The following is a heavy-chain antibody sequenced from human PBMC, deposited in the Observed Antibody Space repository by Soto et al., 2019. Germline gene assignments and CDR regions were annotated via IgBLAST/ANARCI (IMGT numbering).Heavy chain of an antibody. CDR3: ARNYFGSGSYYKRNWFDP. CDR1: GGSISSSSYY. CDR2: IYYSGST. J-gene: IGHJ5*02. V-gene: IGHV4-39*01. Sequence: SETLSLTCTVSGGSISSSSYYWGWIRQPPGKGLEWIGSIYYSGSTYYNPSLKSRVTISVDTSKNQFSLKLSSVTAADTAVYYCARNYFGSGSYYKRNWFDPGGRGTLVTVSS. D-gene: IGHD3-10*01.